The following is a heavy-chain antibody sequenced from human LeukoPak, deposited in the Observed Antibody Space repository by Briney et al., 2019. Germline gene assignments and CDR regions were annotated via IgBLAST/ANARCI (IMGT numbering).Heavy chain of an antibody. CDR2: TYYRSKWYN. V-gene: IGHV6-1*01. D-gene: IGHD2-2*01. CDR1: GDSVCSNSAA. Sequence: SQTLSLTCAISGDSVCSNSAAWNWIRQSPSRGLEWLGRTYYRSKWYNDYAVSVKSRITINPDTSKNQFSLQLNSVTPEDTAVYYCARASNSSYCSSTSCFPSFDYWGQGTLVTVSS. CDR3: ARASNSSYCSSTSCFPSFDY. J-gene: IGHJ4*02.